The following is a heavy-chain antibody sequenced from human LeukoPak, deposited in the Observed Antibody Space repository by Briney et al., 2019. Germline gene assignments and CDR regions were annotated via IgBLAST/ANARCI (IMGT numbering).Heavy chain of an antibody. CDR3: ARGLITMVRGVILWVYFDY. J-gene: IGHJ4*02. Sequence: PSETLSLTCTVSGGSLSSYYWSWIRQPPGKGLEWIGYIYYSGSTNYNPSLKSRVTISVDTSKNQFSLKLSSVTAADTAVYYCARGLITMVRGVILWVYFDYWGQGTLVTVSS. CDR1: GGSLSSYY. V-gene: IGHV4-59*01. D-gene: IGHD3-10*01. CDR2: IYYSGST.